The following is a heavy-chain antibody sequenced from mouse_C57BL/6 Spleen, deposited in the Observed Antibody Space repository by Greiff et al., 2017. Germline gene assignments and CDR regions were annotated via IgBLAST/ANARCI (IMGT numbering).Heavy chain of an antibody. CDR2: IHPNSGST. D-gene: IGHD2-4*01. CDR1: GYTFTSYW. J-gene: IGHJ3*01. Sequence: VKLQQPGAELVKPGASVKLSCKASGYTFTSYWMHWVKQRPGQGLEWIGMIHPNSGSTNYNEKFKSKATLTVDKSSSTAYMQLSSLTSEDSAVYYCARGMGLRRVFAYWGQGTLVTVSA. CDR3: ARGMGLRRVFAY. V-gene: IGHV1-64*01.